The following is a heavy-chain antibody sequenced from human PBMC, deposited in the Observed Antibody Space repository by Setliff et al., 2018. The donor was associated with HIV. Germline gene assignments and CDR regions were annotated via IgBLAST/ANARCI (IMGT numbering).Heavy chain of an antibody. J-gene: IGHJ4*02. D-gene: IGHD6-13*01. V-gene: IGHV4-59*11. CDR3: ARAGYNSRPYYFDY. CDR1: DASISSHY. CDR2: IYYSGST. Sequence: SETLSLTCNVSDASISSHYWSWIRQPPGKGLEWIAYIYYSGSTSYNPSLKSRVTVSIDTSKNQFSLKLNSVTAADTAVYYCARAGYNSRPYYFDYWVQGTLVTVSS.